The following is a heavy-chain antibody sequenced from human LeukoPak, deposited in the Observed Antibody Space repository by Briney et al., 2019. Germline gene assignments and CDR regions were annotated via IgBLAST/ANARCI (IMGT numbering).Heavy chain of an antibody. CDR1: GYTFTSYD. CDR2: MNPNSGNT. CDR3: ARGGFSYYYDSSGYYYD. V-gene: IGHV1-8*01. D-gene: IGHD3-22*01. Sequence: VASVKVSCKASGYTFTSYDINWVRQATGQGLEWMGWMNPNSGNTGYAQKFQGRVTMTRNTSISTAYMELSSLRSEDTAVYYCARGGFSYYYDSSGYYYDWGQGTLVTVSS. J-gene: IGHJ4*02.